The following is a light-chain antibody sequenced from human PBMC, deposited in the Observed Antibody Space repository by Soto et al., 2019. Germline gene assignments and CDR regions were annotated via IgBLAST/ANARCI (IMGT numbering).Light chain of an antibody. CDR3: QQYYILPYT. Sequence: EIVMTESTANLSVSQGESATLSCRASQSFSIYLAWYQQKPGKAPRLLIYGASGWATGIPERFSGSGSETDFTLTISSLQSEDFAVYYCQQYYILPYTFGQGTKVDIK. CDR1: QSFSIY. V-gene: IGKV3D-15*01. CDR2: GAS. J-gene: IGKJ2*01.